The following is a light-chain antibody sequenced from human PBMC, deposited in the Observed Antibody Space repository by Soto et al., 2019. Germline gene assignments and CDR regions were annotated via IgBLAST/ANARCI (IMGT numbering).Light chain of an antibody. CDR3: AAWDDSLNGYV. J-gene: IGLJ1*01. CDR1: SSNIGSNT. V-gene: IGLV1-44*01. Sequence: SVLTQPASASGTPGQRVNISCSGSSSNIGSNTVNWYQQLPGTAPKLLIYSNNQRPSGVPDRFSGSKSGTSASLAISGLQSEDEADYYCAAWDDSLNGYVFGTGTKVTVL. CDR2: SNN.